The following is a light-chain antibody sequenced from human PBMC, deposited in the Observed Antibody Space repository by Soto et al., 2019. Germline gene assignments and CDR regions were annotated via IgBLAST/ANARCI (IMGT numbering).Light chain of an antibody. CDR1: QSLLYGSNNKNY. CDR3: QQYYGNPQT. Sequence: DIVLTQSPESLAVSLGERATINCESSQSLLYGSNNKNYLAWYQQKPGQPPKLLIYWASTRASGVPDRFTGSRSGTHFPLTLSSLEAEDVALYYCQQYYGNPQTFGQGTRLEIK. V-gene: IGKV4-1*01. J-gene: IGKJ2*01. CDR2: WAS.